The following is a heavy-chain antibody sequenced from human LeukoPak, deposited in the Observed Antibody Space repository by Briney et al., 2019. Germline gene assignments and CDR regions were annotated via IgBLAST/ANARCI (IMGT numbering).Heavy chain of an antibody. Sequence: GGSLRLTCAASGFIFNTHVMHWVRQAPGKGLEWVAVLDHCADSVKGRFTAFKDNSKSTVYLQMNSLRPEDTAVYYCAKAGPTYYDFWSGYYDGYYFDYWGQGTLVTVSS. V-gene: IGHV3-30*18. D-gene: IGHD3-3*01. CDR2: LD. CDR3: AKAGPTYYDFWSGYYDGYYFDY. CDR1: GFIFNTHV. J-gene: IGHJ4*02.